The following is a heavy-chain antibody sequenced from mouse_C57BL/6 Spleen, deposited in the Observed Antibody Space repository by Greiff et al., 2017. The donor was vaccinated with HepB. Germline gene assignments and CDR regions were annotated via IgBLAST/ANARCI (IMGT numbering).Heavy chain of an antibody. J-gene: IGHJ2*01. CDR2: ISSGGSYT. D-gene: IGHD2-5*01. V-gene: IGHV5-6*01. CDR1: GFTFSSYG. Sequence: EVQLQESGGDLVKPGGSLKLSCAASGFTFSSYGMSWVRQTPDKRLEWVATISSGGSYTYYPDSVKGRFTISRDNAKNTLYLQMSSLKSEDTAMYYCARQGGYSNYGDYWGQGTTLTVSS. CDR3: ARQGGYSNYGDY.